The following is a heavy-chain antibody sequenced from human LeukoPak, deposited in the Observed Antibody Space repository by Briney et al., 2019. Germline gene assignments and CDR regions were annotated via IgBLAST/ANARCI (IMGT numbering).Heavy chain of an antibody. CDR1: GFTFTSSA. Sequence: GTSVKVSCKASGFTFTSSAVQWVRQPRGQRLEWIGWIVVGSGNTNYAQKFQERVTITRDMSTSTAYMELSSLRSEDTAVYYCARDEHSSGRHAYWGQRTLVTVSS. V-gene: IGHV1-58*01. D-gene: IGHD6-19*01. CDR2: IVVGSGNT. J-gene: IGHJ4*02. CDR3: ARDEHSSGRHAY.